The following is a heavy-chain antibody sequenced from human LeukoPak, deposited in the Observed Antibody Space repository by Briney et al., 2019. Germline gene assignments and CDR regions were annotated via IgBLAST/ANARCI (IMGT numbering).Heavy chain of an antibody. Sequence: GGSLTLSCAASVFTISSYTMNWVRQAPGTGMEWVSSICSSSRYRYYADPLKGRFTISKDNTKNYLYLLKHSLRAEDTAVFYCASLKVWQQRAGDVWGQGTTVTVSS. D-gene: IGHD6-13*01. CDR3: ASLKVWQQRAGDV. CDR1: VFTISSYT. CDR2: ICSSSRYR. V-gene: IGHV3-21*01. J-gene: IGHJ6*02.